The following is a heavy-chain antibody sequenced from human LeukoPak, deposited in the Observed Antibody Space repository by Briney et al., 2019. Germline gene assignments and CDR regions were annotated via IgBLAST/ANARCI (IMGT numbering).Heavy chain of an antibody. CDR1: GYTFTGYY. Sequence: ASVKVSCKASGYTFTGYYMHWVRQAPGQGLEWMGWINPNSGGTNYAQRFQGRVTMTRDTSISTAYMELSRLRSDGTAVYYCAREEAARTFDYWGQGTLVTVSS. V-gene: IGHV1-2*02. D-gene: IGHD6-6*01. CDR2: INPNSGGT. CDR3: AREEAARTFDY. J-gene: IGHJ4*02.